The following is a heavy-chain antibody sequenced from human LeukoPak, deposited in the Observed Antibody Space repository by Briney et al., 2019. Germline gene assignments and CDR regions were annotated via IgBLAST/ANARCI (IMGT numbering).Heavy chain of an antibody. CDR2: IYYSGIT. D-gene: IGHD5-18*01. V-gene: IGHV4-39*07. J-gene: IGHJ4*02. CDR3: AREDTVMAPGFDY. CDR1: GGSISSSSYY. Sequence: SETLSLTCTVSGGSISSSSYYWGWIRQPPGKGLEWIGSIYYSGITYHNPSLRSRVTISVDTSKNQFSLKLSAVTAADTAVCYCAREDTVMAPGFDYWGQGTLVTVSS.